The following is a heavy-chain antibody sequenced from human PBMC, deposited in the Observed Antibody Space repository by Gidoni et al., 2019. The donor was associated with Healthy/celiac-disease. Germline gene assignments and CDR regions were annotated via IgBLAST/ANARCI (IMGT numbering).Heavy chain of an antibody. J-gene: IGHJ3*02. Sequence: QVQLVESGGGVVQPGRSLRLSCAASGFTFSSYGRPWVRQAPGKGLGWVAVIWYDGSNKYYADSVKGRFTIARDNSKNTLYLQMNSLRAEDTAVYYCARDRETGTDAFDIWGQGTMVTVSS. V-gene: IGHV3-33*01. CDR2: IWYDGSNK. CDR1: GFTFSSYG. CDR3: ARDRETGTDAFDI. D-gene: IGHD3-10*01.